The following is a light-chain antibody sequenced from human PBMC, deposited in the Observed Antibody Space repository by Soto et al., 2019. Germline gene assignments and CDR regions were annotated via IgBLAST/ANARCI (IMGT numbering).Light chain of an antibody. Sequence: EIVMTQSPATLSVSPGERATLSCRASQSVSGNLAWYQQKPGQAPRLLIYAASTRATGIPARFSGSGSGTEFTLTISSRQSEGFAVYYRQQDNNWRPITFGPGTKVYIK. CDR2: AAS. CDR3: QQDNNWRPIT. V-gene: IGKV3-15*01. CDR1: QSVSGN. J-gene: IGKJ3*01.